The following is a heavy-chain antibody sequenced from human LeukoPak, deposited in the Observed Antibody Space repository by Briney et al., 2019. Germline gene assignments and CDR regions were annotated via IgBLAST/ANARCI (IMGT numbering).Heavy chain of an antibody. J-gene: IGHJ4*02. Sequence: PGGSLRLSCVGSGFSFATYWMSWVRQAPGKGLEWVANIKQDGSEKYYVDSLKGRFTISRDNAKNSLYLQMNSLRAEDTALYYCARSDSSGYYYYFDYWGQGTLVTVSS. CDR3: ARSDSSGYYYYFDY. D-gene: IGHD3-22*01. CDR1: GFSFATYW. CDR2: IKQDGSEK. V-gene: IGHV3-7*03.